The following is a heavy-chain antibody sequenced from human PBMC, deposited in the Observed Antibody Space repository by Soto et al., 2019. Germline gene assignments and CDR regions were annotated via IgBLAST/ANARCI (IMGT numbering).Heavy chain of an antibody. Sequence: SETLSLTCAVSGCSISSGGYSWSWIRQPPGKGLEWIGYIYHSGSTYYNPSLKSRVTTSVDRSKNQFSLKLSSVTAADTAVYYCARAHGSGWGAFDIWGQGTMVTV. V-gene: IGHV4-30-2*01. CDR2: IYHSGST. CDR3: ARAHGSGWGAFDI. J-gene: IGHJ3*02. CDR1: GCSISSGGYS. D-gene: IGHD3-10*01.